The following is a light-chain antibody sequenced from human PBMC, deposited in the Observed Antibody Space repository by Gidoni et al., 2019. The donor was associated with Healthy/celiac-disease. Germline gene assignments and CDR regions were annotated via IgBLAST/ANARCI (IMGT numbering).Light chain of an antibody. Sequence: DLQMPQSPSSLSASVGDRVTITCQASQDISNYLNWYQQKPGKAPKLLIYDASNLETGVPSRFSGSGSGTDFTFTISSLQPEDIATYYCQHSRAFGQGTKVEIK. CDR2: DAS. CDR3: QHSRA. V-gene: IGKV1-33*01. J-gene: IGKJ1*01. CDR1: QDISNY.